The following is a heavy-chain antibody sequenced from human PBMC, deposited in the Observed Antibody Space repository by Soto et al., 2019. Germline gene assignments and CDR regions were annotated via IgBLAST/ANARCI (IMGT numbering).Heavy chain of an antibody. CDR3: ARFEMYSSSPRRYYGMDV. J-gene: IGHJ6*02. Sequence: GASVKVSCKASGGTFSSYAISRVRQAPGQGLEWMGGIIPIFGTANYAQKSQGRVTITADKTTSTAYMELSSLRSEDTALYYCARFEMYSSSPRRYYGMDVWGQGTTVTVSS. V-gene: IGHV1-69*06. D-gene: IGHD6-6*01. CDR2: IIPIFGTA. CDR1: GGTFSSYA.